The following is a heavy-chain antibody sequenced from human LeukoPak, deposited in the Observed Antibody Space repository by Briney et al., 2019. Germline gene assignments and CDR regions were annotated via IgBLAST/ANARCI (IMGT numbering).Heavy chain of an antibody. CDR1: GFTFRNHG. CDR3: ARWGGDSKLDH. D-gene: IGHD4-11*01. V-gene: IGHV3-33*01. J-gene: IGHJ4*02. CDR2: IWYDGSNK. Sequence: PGTSLRLSCEASGFTFRNHGMYWVRQAPGKGLEWVAVIWYDGSNKYYGDSVKGRFTISRDNSENTLYLQMNSLRVEDTAVYYCARWGGDSKLDHWGQGTLVTVSS.